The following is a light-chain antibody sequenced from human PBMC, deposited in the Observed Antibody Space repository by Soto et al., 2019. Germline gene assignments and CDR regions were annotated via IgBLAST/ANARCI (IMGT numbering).Light chain of an antibody. CDR2: EVS. V-gene: IGLV2-14*01. Sequence: QSVLTQPASVSGSPGQSITISCTGTSSDVGGYNYVSWYQQHPGKVPKLMIYEVSNRPSGVSNRFSGSKSGNTASLTISGLQAEDEADYYCSSYTTTTTPFVFGTGTKVT. CDR3: SSYTTTTTPFV. J-gene: IGLJ1*01. CDR1: SSDVGGYNY.